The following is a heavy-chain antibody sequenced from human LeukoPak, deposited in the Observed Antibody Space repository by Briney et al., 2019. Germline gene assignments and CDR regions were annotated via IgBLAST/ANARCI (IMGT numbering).Heavy chain of an antibody. CDR3: ARSIAARTPPDY. V-gene: IGHV1-46*03. Sequence: ASVKVSCKASGYTFTSYYIHWVRQAPGQGLEWMGIINPSGGSTSYAQKFQGRVTMTRDTSTSTVYMELSSLRSEDTAVYYCARSIAARTPPDYWGQGTLVTVSS. CDR2: INPSGGST. D-gene: IGHD6-6*01. CDR1: GYTFTSYY. J-gene: IGHJ4*02.